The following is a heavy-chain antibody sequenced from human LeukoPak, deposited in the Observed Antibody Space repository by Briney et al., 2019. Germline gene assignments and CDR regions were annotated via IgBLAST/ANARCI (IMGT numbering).Heavy chain of an antibody. CDR1: GGSFSGYY. V-gene: IGHV4-34*01. D-gene: IGHD3-3*01. CDR3: ASTGGVYYDFWSGYYLPGWFDP. J-gene: IGHJ5*02. Sequence: SETLSLTCAVYGGSFSGYYWSWIRQPPGKGLEWIGEINHSGSTNYNPSLKSRVTISVDTSKNQVSLKLSSVTAADTAVYYCASTGGVYYDFWSGYYLPGWFDPWGQGTLVTVSS. CDR2: INHSGST.